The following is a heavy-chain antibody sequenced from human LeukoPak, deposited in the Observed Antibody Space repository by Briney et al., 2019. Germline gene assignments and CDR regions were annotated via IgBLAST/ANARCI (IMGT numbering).Heavy chain of an antibody. Sequence: SGPTLVKPTQTLTLTCTFSGFSLSTSGVGVGWIRQPPGKALEWLALIYWNDDKRYSPSLKSRLTITKDTSKNQVVLTMTNMGPVDTATYYCAHRRVYYGSGPLDYWGQGTLVTVSS. J-gene: IGHJ4*02. CDR2: IYWNDDK. CDR3: AHRRVYYGSGPLDY. V-gene: IGHV2-5*01. CDR1: GFSLSTSGVG. D-gene: IGHD3-10*01.